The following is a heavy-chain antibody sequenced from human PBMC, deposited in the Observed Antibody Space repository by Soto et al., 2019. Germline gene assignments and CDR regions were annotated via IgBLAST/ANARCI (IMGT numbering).Heavy chain of an antibody. CDR3: AIDLWWYTH. J-gene: IGHJ4*02. D-gene: IGHD2-15*01. Sequence: EVQLLESGGGLVQPGGSLRLSCTASGFTFSDHAMTWVRQAPGKGLEWVSGISGGGSGAYYAASVKGRFTVSRANSKNTLFLQMDSVRAEATAVYYCAIDLWWYTHWGQGTLVTVSS. V-gene: IGHV3-23*01. CDR1: GFTFSDHA. CDR2: ISGGGSGA.